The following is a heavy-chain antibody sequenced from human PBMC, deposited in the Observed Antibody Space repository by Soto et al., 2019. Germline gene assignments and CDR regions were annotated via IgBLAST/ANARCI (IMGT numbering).Heavy chain of an antibody. CDR3: ASPYCTNAVCYSSGWYGMDYYYYGMDV. J-gene: IGHJ6*02. CDR2: IIPIFGTA. D-gene: IGHD2-8*01. Sequence: SVKVSCKASGGTFSSYAISWVRQAPGQGLEWMGGIIPIFGTANYAQKFQGGVAITADKSTSTAYMKLSSLRSEDTAVYYCASPYCTNAVCYSSGWYGMDYYYYGMDVWGQATMVTVS. CDR1: GGTFSSYA. V-gene: IGHV1-69*06.